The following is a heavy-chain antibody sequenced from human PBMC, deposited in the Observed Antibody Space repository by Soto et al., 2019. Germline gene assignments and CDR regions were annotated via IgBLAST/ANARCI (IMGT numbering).Heavy chain of an antibody. CDR3: AKGGPGGDYYYMDV. V-gene: IGHV3-30*18. CDR1: GFTFSSYG. D-gene: IGHD2-8*02. J-gene: IGHJ6*03. Sequence: QVQLVESGGGVVQPGRSLRLSCAASGFTFSSYGMHWVRQAPGKGLEWVAVISYDGSNKYYADSVKGRFTISRDNSKNTLYLQMNSLRADVTAVYYCAKGGPGGDYYYMDVWGKGTTVTVSS. CDR2: ISYDGSNK.